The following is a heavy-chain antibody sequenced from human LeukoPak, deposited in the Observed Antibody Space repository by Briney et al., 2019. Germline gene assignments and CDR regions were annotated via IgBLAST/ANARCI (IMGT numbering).Heavy chain of an antibody. CDR2: ISGSGGST. CDR3: ARETILMVCGYFDY. V-gene: IGHV3-23*01. CDR1: GFTFSSYA. Sequence: GGSLRLSCAASGFTFSSYAMSWVRQAPGKGLEWVSAISGSGGSTYYADSVKGRFTISRHNSKNTLYLQMNSLRAEDTAVYYCARETILMVCGYFDYWGQGTLVTVSS. D-gene: IGHD2-8*01. J-gene: IGHJ4*02.